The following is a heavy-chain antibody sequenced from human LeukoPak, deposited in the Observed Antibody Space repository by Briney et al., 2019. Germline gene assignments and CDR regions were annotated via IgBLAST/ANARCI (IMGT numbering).Heavy chain of an antibody. J-gene: IGHJ5*02. V-gene: IGHV1-2*02. Sequence: ASVKVSFKASGYTFTGYYMHWVRQAPGQGLAWMGWINPSSGATNYAQNFQGRVTMTRDTSISTAYMELNRLQSDDTAVYYCARDLAVATAWGQGTLVTVSS. D-gene: IGHD5-12*01. CDR3: ARDLAVATA. CDR2: INPSSGAT. CDR1: GYTFTGYY.